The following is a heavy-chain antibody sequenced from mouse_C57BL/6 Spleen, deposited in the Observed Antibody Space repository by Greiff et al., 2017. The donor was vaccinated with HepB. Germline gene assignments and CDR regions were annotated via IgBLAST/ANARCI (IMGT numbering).Heavy chain of an antibody. D-gene: IGHD2-5*01. CDR1: GYTFTDYY. Sequence: EVKLQQSGPELVKPGASVKISCKASGYTFTDYYMNWVKRSHGKSLEWIGDINPNNGGTSYNQKFKGKATLTVDKSSSTAYMELRSLTSEDSAVYYCARKSYYSNYGFAYWGQGTLVTVSA. V-gene: IGHV1-26*01. CDR2: INPNNGGT. CDR3: ARKSYYSNYGFAY. J-gene: IGHJ3*01.